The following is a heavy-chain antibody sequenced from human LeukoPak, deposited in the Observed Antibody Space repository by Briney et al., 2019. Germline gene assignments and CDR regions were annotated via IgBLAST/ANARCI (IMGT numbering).Heavy chain of an antibody. D-gene: IGHD2-21*02. CDR1: GGSITNYY. Sequence: PSETLSLTCSVSGGSITNYYWNWMRQPPGKGLEWIGYISHIGSTNYNPSLKIQLTISVDRSKNQFYLKLTSVTAADTAIYYCARDRLSANAFDMWGQGTVVTVSS. V-gene: IGHV4-59*01. CDR3: ARDRLSANAFDM. J-gene: IGHJ3*02. CDR2: ISHIGST.